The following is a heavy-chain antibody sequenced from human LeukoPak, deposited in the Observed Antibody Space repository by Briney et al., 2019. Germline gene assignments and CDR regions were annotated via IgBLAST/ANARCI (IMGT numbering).Heavy chain of an antibody. Sequence: GGSLRLSCAASGFTFSNYWMHWVRQAPGKGLVWVSRINTDGSSTRYADSVKGRFTISRDNAKNTLYLQMNSLRADDTAVYYCARVTSVPSSYYYYYGMDVWGQGTTVTVSS. CDR1: GFTFSNYW. CDR2: INTDGSST. J-gene: IGHJ6*02. CDR3: ARVTSVPSSYYYYYGMDV. D-gene: IGHD2-2*01. V-gene: IGHV3-74*01.